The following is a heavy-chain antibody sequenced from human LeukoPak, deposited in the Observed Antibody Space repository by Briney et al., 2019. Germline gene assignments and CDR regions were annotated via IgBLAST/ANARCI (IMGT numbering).Heavy chain of an antibody. CDR1: GYSFTSYW. V-gene: IGHV5-51*01. CDR3: ARIRGYSYGSHYYFDY. CDR2: IYPDDSDT. D-gene: IGHD5-18*01. J-gene: IGHJ4*02. Sequence: GESLKISCKGSGYSFTSYWIGWVRQMPGKGLEWMGIIYPDDSDTRYSPSFQGQVTISADKSISTAYLQWGSLKASDTAMYYCARIRGYSYGSHYYFDYWGQGTLVTVSS.